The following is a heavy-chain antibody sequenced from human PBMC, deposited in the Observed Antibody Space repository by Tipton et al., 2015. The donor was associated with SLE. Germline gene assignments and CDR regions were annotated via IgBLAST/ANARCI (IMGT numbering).Heavy chain of an antibody. J-gene: IGHJ6*03. V-gene: IGHV3-48*03. CDR2: ISSSGSTI. CDR1: GFTFSSYE. Sequence: SLRLSCAASGFTFSSYEMNWVRQAPGKGLEWVSYISSSGSTIYYADSVKGRFTISRDNAKNSLYLQMNSLRAEDTAVYYCARLSSGWLPTAWYYYYYMDVWGKGTTVTVSS. D-gene: IGHD5-24*01. CDR3: ARLSSGWLPTAWYYYYYMDV.